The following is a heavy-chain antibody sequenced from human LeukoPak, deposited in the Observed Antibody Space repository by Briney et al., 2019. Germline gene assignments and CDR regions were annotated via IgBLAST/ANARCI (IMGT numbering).Heavy chain of an antibody. CDR1: GFTFSSYG. CDR2: IRSDGNSE. J-gene: IGHJ4*02. Sequence: GGSLRLSCAASGFTFSSYGMHWVRQAPGKGLEWVAFIRSDGNSENYADSVKGRFTISRDNSKNTLYLQMNSLRTEDTAVYYRAKSPGSVIFRGDYWGQGTLVTVSS. V-gene: IGHV3-30*02. CDR3: AKSPGSVIFRGDY. D-gene: IGHD5/OR15-5a*01.